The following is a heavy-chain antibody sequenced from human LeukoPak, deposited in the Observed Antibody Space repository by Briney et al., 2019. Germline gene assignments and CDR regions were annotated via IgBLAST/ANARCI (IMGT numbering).Heavy chain of an antibody. CDR1: GFTFSSYG. D-gene: IGHD1-26*01. V-gene: IGHV3-33*01. CDR3: ARYHEWGRAYFDY. J-gene: IGHJ4*02. Sequence: PGRSLRLSCAASGFTFSSYGMHWVRQAPGKGLEWVAVIWYDGSNKYCADSVKGRFTISRDNSKNTLYLQMNSLRAEDTAVYYCARYHEWGRAYFDYWGQGTLVTVSS. CDR2: IWYDGSNK.